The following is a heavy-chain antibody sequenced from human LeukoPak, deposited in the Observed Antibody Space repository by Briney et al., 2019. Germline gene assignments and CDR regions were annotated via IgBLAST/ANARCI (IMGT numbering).Heavy chain of an antibody. V-gene: IGHV1-2*02. CDR3: ARPNYYDSSGHFDY. J-gene: IGHJ4*02. Sequence: ASVKVSCKASGYSFTYYYIHWVRQAPGQGLEWMGWINPNSGGTNYAQKFQGRGTMTRYTSITTAYMELSRLTSDDTAVYYCARPNYYDSSGHFDYWGQGTLVTVSS. D-gene: IGHD3-22*01. CDR2: INPNSGGT. CDR1: GYSFTYYY.